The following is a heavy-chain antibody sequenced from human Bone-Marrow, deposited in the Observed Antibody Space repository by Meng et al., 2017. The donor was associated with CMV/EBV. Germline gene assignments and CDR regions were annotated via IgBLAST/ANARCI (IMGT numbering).Heavy chain of an antibody. CDR2: ISAYNGNT. D-gene: IGHD5-24*01. V-gene: IGHV1-18*01. Sequence: ASVKVSCKASGYTFTSYGISWVRQAPGQGLEWMGWISAYNGNTNYAQKLQGRVTMTTDTSTSTAYKELRSLRSDDPAVYCCARGPDDYNSLGLFDSWGQGTLVTVSS. CDR3: ARGPDDYNSLGLFDS. J-gene: IGHJ5*01. CDR1: GYTFTSYG.